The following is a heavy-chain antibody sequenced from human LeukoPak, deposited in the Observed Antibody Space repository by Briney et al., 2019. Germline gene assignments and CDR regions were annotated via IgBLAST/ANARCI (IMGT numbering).Heavy chain of an antibody. CDR2: LYSSGSF. CDR3: ARGGKATVVTL. J-gene: IGHJ4*02. Sequence: SETLSLTCNVSGGSINSYHWSWIRQPAGEGLEWIGRLYSSGSFNYNPSLKSQVSMSVDTSKNQFSLNLTAVTAADTAVYFCARGGKATVVTLWGPGILVTVS. D-gene: IGHD4-23*01. CDR1: GGSINSYH. V-gene: IGHV4-4*07.